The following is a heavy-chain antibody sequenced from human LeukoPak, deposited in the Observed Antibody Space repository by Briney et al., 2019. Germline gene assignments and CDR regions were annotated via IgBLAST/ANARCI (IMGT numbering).Heavy chain of an antibody. D-gene: IGHD6-19*01. Sequence: GSAVKVSCKACGGTFSRYAISWVRQAPGRGVEWVGGIIPIFGTANYAQKFQGRVTITADESKSTAYMELSSLRSEDPAVYYCAREPDIAVAGCAFDYWGKETLVTLSS. CDR2: IIPIFGTA. J-gene: IGHJ4*02. CDR1: GGTFSRYA. V-gene: IGHV1-69*01. CDR3: AREPDIAVAGCAFDY.